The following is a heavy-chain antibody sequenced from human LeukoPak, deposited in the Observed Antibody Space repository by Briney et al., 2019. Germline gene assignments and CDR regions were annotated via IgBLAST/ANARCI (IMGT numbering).Heavy chain of an antibody. Sequence: ASVKVSCKTSGYTFTDYYLYWVRQAPGQGPEWMGRISPDNGVTKIAQKFQGRVTMTRDTSINTIYMELGRLTGDDTAVYYCARKTTALDYWGQGTQISV. J-gene: IGHJ4*02. CDR3: ARKTTALDY. D-gene: IGHD4-17*01. CDR1: GYTFTDYY. CDR2: ISPDNGVT. V-gene: IGHV1-2*06.